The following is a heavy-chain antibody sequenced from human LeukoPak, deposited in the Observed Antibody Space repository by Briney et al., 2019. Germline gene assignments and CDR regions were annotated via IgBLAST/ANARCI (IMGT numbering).Heavy chain of an antibody. V-gene: IGHV1-18*01. CDR1: GYTFTSYG. Sequence: ASVKVSCKASGYTFTSYGISWVRQAPGQGLEWMGWISAYNGNTNCAQKLQGRVTMTTDTSTSTAYMELSRLRSDDTAVYYCATYCSSTSCLPTFFDYWGQGTLVTVSS. CDR2: ISAYNGNT. CDR3: ATYCSSTSCLPTFFDY. D-gene: IGHD2-2*01. J-gene: IGHJ4*02.